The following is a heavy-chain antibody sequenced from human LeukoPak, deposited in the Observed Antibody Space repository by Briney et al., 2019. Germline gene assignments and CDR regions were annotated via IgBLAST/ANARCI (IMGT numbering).Heavy chain of an antibody. V-gene: IGHV3-30*02. CDR2: IGYDGRNK. CDR1: GFTFSSYG. Sequence: GGSLRLSCAASGFTFSSYGMHWVRQAPGKGLERVTFIGYDGRNKYYADSVKGRFTISRDNSKNTLYLQMNSLRAEDTAVYYCAKDNAYYYADYWGQGTLVTVSS. CDR3: AKDNAYYYADY. D-gene: IGHD3-10*01. J-gene: IGHJ4*02.